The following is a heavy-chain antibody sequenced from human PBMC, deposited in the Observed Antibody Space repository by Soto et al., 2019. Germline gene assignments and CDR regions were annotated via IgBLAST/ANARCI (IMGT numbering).Heavy chain of an antibody. CDR2: ISYDGSNK. D-gene: IGHD1-26*01. Sequence: QVQLVESGGGVVQPGRSLRLSCAASGFTFSSYGMHWVRQAPGKGLEWVAVISYDGSNKYYADSVKGRFTISRDNSKNTLYLQMNSRRAEDTAVYYCAKAAYSGSYFDYWGQGTLVTVSS. CDR3: AKAAYSGSYFDY. V-gene: IGHV3-30*18. J-gene: IGHJ4*02. CDR1: GFTFSSYG.